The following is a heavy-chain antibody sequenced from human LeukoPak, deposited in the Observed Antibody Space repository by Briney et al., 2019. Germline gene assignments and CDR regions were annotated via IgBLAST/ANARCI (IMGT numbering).Heavy chain of an antibody. CDR2: VSPYNGNT. J-gene: IGHJ4*02. D-gene: IGHD3-10*01. CDR3: ARNGRVRRVVKDLFEY. V-gene: IGHV1-18*01. CDR1: GYTFTDYD. Sequence: ASVKVSCKTSGYTFTDYDITWVRQAPGQGLEWMGRVSPYNGNTYYSQRFQDRVIITKDTSTGTAYMDLRDLRTDDTAMYYCARNGRVRRVVKDLFEYWGQGTLVAVSS.